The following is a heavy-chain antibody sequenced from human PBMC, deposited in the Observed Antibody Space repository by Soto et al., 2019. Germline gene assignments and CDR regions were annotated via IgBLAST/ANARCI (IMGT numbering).Heavy chain of an antibody. D-gene: IGHD1-26*01. J-gene: IGHJ4*02. CDR3: ARDRGVEWELCLDY. Sequence: QVQLVESGGGVVQPGRSLRLSCAASGFTFSSYAMHWVRQAPGKGLEWVAVISYDGSNKYYADSVKGRFTISRDNSKNTLYLQMNSLRAEDTAVYYCARDRGVEWELCLDYWGQGTLVTVSS. CDR1: GFTFSSYA. V-gene: IGHV3-30-3*01. CDR2: ISYDGSNK.